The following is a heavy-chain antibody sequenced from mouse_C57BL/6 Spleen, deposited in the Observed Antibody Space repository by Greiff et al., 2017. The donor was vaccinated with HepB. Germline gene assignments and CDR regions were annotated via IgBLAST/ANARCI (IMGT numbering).Heavy chain of an antibody. CDR3: ARIYYDYPDYFDY. D-gene: IGHD2-4*01. CDR2: IYPGSGST. J-gene: IGHJ2*01. V-gene: IGHV1-55*01. Sequence: QVHVKQPGAELVKPGASVKMSCKASGYTFTSYWITWVKQRPGQGLEWIGDIYPGSGSTNYNEKFKSKATLTVDTSSSTAYMQLSSLTSEDSAVYYCARIYYDYPDYFDYWGQGTTLTVSS. CDR1: GYTFTSYW.